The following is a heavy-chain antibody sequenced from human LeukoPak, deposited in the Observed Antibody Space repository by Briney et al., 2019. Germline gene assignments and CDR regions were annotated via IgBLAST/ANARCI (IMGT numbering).Heavy chain of an antibody. V-gene: IGHV1-46*01. CDR2: LTPNSGDT. Sequence: ASVKVSCKASGYTFTNCHMHWVRQAPGQALEWMGILTPNSGDTRYAQKFQGRITMTRDTSTSTVYMELSSLRFEDTAVYHCARDSTGWSVDYWGQGTLVTVSS. CDR3: ARDSTGWSVDY. D-gene: IGHD6-19*01. CDR1: GYTFTNCH. J-gene: IGHJ4*02.